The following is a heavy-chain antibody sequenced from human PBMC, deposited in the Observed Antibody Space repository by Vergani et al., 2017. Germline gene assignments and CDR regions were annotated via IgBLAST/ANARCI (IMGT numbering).Heavy chain of an antibody. CDR3: ARDPRGYGGDPVYYYYGMDV. CDR1: GATFRSNT. J-gene: IGHJ6*02. V-gene: IGHV1-69*08. D-gene: IGHD2-21*02. Sequence: QVQLVQSGAEVKKPGSSVKVSCKASGATFRSNTISWVRQVPGQGLEWMGRIIPVLGKTKYAQDFQGRLTLTADTSTSTAYMEMTSLRSHDTAVYYCARDPRGYGGDPVYYYYGMDVWGQGTTVTVSS. CDR2: IIPVLGKT.